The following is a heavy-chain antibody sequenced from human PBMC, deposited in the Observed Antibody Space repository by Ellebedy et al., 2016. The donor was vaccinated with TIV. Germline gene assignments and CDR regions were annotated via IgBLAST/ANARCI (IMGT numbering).Heavy chain of an antibody. CDR2: INHSGST. D-gene: IGHD3-10*01. V-gene: IGHV4-34*01. J-gene: IGHJ6*02. CDR3: ARGSIGFGELLDYYYYGMDV. Sequence: SETLSLTCAVYGGSLSGYSWSWIRQPPGKGLEWIGEINHSGSTNYNPSLESRVTVSEDTSKNQFSLKLSSVTAADTAVYYCARGSIGFGELLDYYYYGMDVWGQGTTVTVSS. CDR1: GGSLSGYS.